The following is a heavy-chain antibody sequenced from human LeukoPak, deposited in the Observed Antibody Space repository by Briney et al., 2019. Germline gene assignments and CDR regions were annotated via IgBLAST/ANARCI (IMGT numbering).Heavy chain of an antibody. J-gene: IGHJ5*02. CDR1: GYTFTSYD. CDR2: INPNSGGT. D-gene: IGHD6-19*01. CDR3: ARAGQWLLYDWFDP. V-gene: IGHV1-2*02. Sequence: ASVKVSCKASGYTFTSYDINWVRQATGQGLEWMGWINPNSGGTNYAQKFQGRVTMTRDTSISTAYMELSRLRSDDTAVYYCARAGQWLLYDWFDPWGQGTLVTVSS.